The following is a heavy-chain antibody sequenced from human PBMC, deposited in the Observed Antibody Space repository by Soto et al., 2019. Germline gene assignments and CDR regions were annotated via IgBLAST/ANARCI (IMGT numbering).Heavy chain of an antibody. CDR3: ARAINTTPGYYMDI. CDR1: GGPISRHY. D-gene: IGHD2-15*01. Sequence: SETPSLTFTVSGGPISRHYWNWIRQPPGKGLEWIGYIYYSGSTNYNPSLKSRVTISVDTSKNQFSLKLSSVTAADTAVYYCARAINTTPGYYMDIWGKGTTVTVS. J-gene: IGHJ6*03. V-gene: IGHV4-59*11. CDR2: IYYSGST.